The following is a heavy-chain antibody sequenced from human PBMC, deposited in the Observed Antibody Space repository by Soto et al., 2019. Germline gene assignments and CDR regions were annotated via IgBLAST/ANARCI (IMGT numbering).Heavy chain of an antibody. D-gene: IGHD3-9*01. V-gene: IGHV1-24*01. CDR1: GYSLTELS. CDR2: SDSEDGET. CDR3: ATERYDH. Sequence: QVQLVQSGAEVKKPGASVKVSCKVSGYSLTELSMHWVRQAPGRGLEWMGGSDSEDGETIYAQKCQGRVTMNVETSTDTAYMELRGLRSEDTALYYCATERYDHWGQGTLVTVSS. J-gene: IGHJ4*02.